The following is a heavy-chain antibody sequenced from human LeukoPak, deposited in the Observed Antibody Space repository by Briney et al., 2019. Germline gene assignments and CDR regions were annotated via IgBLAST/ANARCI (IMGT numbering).Heavy chain of an antibody. CDR1: GFTFSDYY. D-gene: IGHD3-3*01. J-gene: IGHJ4*02. V-gene: IGHV3-11*04. Sequence: GGSLRLSCAASGFTFSDYYMSWIRQAPGKGLEWVPYISSSGSTIYYADSVKGRFTISRDNAKNSLYLQMNSLRAEDTAVYYCARTYYDFWSGDYYFDYWGQGTLVTVSS. CDR2: ISSSGSTI. CDR3: ARTYYDFWSGDYYFDY.